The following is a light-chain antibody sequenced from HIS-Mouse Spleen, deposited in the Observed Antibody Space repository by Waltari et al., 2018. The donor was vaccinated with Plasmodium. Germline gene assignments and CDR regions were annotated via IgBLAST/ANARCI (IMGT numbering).Light chain of an antibody. J-gene: IGKJ4*01. CDR2: AAS. V-gene: IGKV1-8*01. CDR1: QGFSSY. Sequence: AIRMTQSPSSFSASTGDRVTITCRASQGFSSYLAWYQQKTGKAPKLLIYAASTLQSGVPSRFSGSGSGTDFTLTISCLQSEDFATYYCQQYYSYPLTFGGGPKV. CDR3: QQYYSYPLT.